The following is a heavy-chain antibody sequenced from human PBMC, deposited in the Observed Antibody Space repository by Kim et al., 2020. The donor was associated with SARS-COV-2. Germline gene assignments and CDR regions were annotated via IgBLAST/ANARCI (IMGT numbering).Heavy chain of an antibody. V-gene: IGHV3-23*01. J-gene: IGHJ6*02. Sequence: PGGSLRLSCAASGFTFSTNTMSWVRQAPGKGLEWVSDIAGSGNDIYYGDTVKGRFTVSRDNFKNTLYLQMESLRADDTAVYYCAKRRSGNYYRNGMDVWGQGTTVTVSS. CDR1: GFTFSTNT. CDR2: IAGSGNDI. CDR3: AKRRSGNYYRNGMDV. D-gene: IGHD3-10*01.